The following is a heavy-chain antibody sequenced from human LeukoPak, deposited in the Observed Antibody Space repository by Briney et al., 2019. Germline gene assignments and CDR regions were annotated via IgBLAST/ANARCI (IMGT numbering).Heavy chain of an antibody. V-gene: IGHV4-59*08. J-gene: IGHJ4*02. D-gene: IGHD3-10*01. Sequence: SETLSLTCTVSGVSISTYYWTWIRRPPGKGLEWIGSISYSGSTNYSPSLEGRVTMSVDTSKNQFSLKLRAVTAADTAVYFCARQELSYGSGSHFDYWGQGFLVTVSS. CDR2: ISYSGST. CDR1: GVSISTYY. CDR3: ARQELSYGSGSHFDY.